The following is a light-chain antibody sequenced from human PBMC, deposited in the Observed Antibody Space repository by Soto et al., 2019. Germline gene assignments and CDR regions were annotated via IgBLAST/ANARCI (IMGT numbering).Light chain of an antibody. CDR1: QSVSSNY. CDR3: QQYGSSPWT. J-gene: IGKJ1*01. CDR2: GAS. Sequence: ETVLTQSPDTLSLSQGDRATLSCRASQSVSSNYLAWYQQKPGQAPRPLIYGASSRAPGIPDRFSGSGSGTDFTLTISRLEPEDFAVYYCQQYGSSPWTFGQGTKVDI. V-gene: IGKV3-20*01.